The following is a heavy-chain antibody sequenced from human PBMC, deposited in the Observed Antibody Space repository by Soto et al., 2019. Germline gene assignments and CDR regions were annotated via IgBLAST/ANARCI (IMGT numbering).Heavy chain of an antibody. CDR1: GFTFSSYS. CDR2: ISSSSSYI. CDR3: ANDVPSESSTINDAFDT. Sequence: GGSLRLSCAASGFTFSSYSMNWVRQAPGKGLEWVSSISSSSSYIYYADSVKVRFTISRDNPKNSLYLKMNSLRAEDTAVYYCANDVPSESSTINDAFDTWGQGTMFT. D-gene: IGHD2-2*01. V-gene: IGHV3-21*04. J-gene: IGHJ3*02.